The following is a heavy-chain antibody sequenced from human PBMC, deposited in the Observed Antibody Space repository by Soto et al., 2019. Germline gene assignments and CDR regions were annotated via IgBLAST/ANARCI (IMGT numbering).Heavy chain of an antibody. Sequence: QMQLAESGGNVDQRGRSLRLSCVASGFTFRSFGMHWVRQAPGKGLEWVATISHDGNKDYYADSVKGRFTVSRDNSRDTIYLEMNSVRADDTAVYYCAKDMGPSPRPPDSLDIWGQGTVATVSS. CDR3: AKDMGPSPRPPDSLDI. CDR1: GFTFRSFG. D-gene: IGHD3-10*01. J-gene: IGHJ3*02. V-gene: IGHV3-30*18. CDR2: ISHDGNKD.